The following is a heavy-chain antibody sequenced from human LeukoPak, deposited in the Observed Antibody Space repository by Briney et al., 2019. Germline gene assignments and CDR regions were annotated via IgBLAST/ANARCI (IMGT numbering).Heavy chain of an antibody. CDR3: ARDTDSSSSDAFDI. CDR2: ISPYNGDT. V-gene: IGHV1-18*03. CDR1: GYIFSTYG. J-gene: IGHJ3*02. Sequence: ASVKVSCKASGYIFSTYGINWVRQAPGQGLEWMGWISPYNGDTNYAQNVQDRVTMTTDTSTDTAYMELRSLRSDDMAVYYCARDTDSSSSDAFDIWGQGTMVTVSS. D-gene: IGHD1-26*01.